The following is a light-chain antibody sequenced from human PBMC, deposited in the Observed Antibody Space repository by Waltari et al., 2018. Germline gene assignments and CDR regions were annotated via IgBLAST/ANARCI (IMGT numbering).Light chain of an antibody. CDR2: DVT. V-gene: IGLV2-23*02. CDR1: TSAIGAFNY. Sequence: QSALTQPASVSGSPGQSITPPRTGTTSAIGAFNYVSWYQLHPGKVPKLLIYDVTNRPSGVSQRFSGSKSGNTASLTISGLQAEDEADYYCCSYADSRGVFGGGTTLTVL. J-gene: IGLJ2*01. CDR3: CSYADSRGV.